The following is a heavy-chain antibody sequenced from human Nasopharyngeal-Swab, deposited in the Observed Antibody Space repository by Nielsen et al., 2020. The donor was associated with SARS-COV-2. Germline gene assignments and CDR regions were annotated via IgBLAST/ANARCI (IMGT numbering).Heavy chain of an antibody. Sequence: GESLKISCAASGFTFDDYAMHWVRQAPGKGLEWVSLISRDGGSTYYADSVKGRFTISRDNSKNSLYLQMNSLRTEDTALYYCAKDMGDGYNPIQGYWGQGTLVTVSS. CDR2: ISRDGGST. CDR1: GFTFDDYA. D-gene: IGHD5-24*01. CDR3: AKDMGDGYNPIQGY. J-gene: IGHJ4*02. V-gene: IGHV3-43*02.